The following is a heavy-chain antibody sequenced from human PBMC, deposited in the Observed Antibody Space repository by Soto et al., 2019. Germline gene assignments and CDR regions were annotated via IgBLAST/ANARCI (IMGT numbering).Heavy chain of an antibody. J-gene: IGHJ4*02. CDR2: IYPGDSDT. V-gene: IGHV5-51*01. CDR1: GYSFTSYW. CDR3: AKGRYDFWSPYYFDS. D-gene: IGHD3-3*01. Sequence: PGESLKISCKGSGYSFTSYWIGWVRQMPGKGLEWMGIIYPGDSDTRYSPSFQGQVTISADKSISTAYLQWSSLKASDTALYYCAKGRYDFWSPYYFDSWGQGTLVTVSS.